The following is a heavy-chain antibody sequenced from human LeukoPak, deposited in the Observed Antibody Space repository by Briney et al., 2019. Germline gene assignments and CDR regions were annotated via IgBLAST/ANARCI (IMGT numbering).Heavy chain of an antibody. D-gene: IGHD5-18*01. CDR3: ARVLRAASWRSYDY. CDR2: IYYNGDT. CDR1: GGSVSNSLYY. V-gene: IGHV4-61*01. Sequence: PSETLSLTCTVSGGSVSNSLYYWSWIRQPPGKGLEWIGYIYYNGDTNYNPSLKSRVIISIDTSSNQFPLRLNSMTAADTAVYYCARVLRAASWRSYDYWGQGSLVTVSS. J-gene: IGHJ4*02.